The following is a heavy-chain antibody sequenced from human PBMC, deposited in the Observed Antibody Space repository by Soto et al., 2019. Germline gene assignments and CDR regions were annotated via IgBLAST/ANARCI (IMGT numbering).Heavy chain of an antibody. CDR1: GFTFSSYA. CDR2: IKQDGSEK. Sequence: GGSLRLSCAASGFTFSSYAMHWVRQAPGKGLEWVANIKQDGSEKYYVDSVKGRFTISRDNAKNSLYLQMNSLRAEDTAVYYCARDGGRWWFGELLFQGYYFDYWGQGTLVTVSS. D-gene: IGHD3-10*01. J-gene: IGHJ4*02. CDR3: ARDGGRWWFGELLFQGYYFDY. V-gene: IGHV3-7*01.